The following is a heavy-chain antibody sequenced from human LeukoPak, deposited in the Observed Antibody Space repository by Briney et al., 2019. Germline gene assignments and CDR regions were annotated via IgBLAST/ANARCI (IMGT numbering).Heavy chain of an antibody. CDR1: GYTFTSYW. V-gene: IGHV5-51*01. J-gene: IGHJ4*02. CDR3: ARRAEDNSGWYY. Sequence: GESLKISCKGSGYTFTSYWIGWVRQMPGKGLEWMGIIYPGDSDTRYSPSFQGQVTIPADKSITTAYVQWSSLKASDTAMYYCARRAEDNSGWYYWGQGTLVTVSS. D-gene: IGHD6-19*01. CDR2: IYPGDSDT.